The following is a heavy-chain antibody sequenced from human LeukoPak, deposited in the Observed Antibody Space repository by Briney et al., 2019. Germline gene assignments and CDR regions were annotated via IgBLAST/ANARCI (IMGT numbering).Heavy chain of an antibody. CDR2: INHSGST. V-gene: IGHV4-34*01. Sequence: SETLSLTCAVYGGSFSGYYWNWIRRPPGKGLEWIGEINHSGSTTNNPSLKSRVTISVDTSKNQFSLKLSSVTAADTAVYYCATSPATSRNYWGQGTLVTVSS. D-gene: IGHD2-15*01. CDR1: GGSFSGYY. J-gene: IGHJ4*02. CDR3: ATSPATSRNY.